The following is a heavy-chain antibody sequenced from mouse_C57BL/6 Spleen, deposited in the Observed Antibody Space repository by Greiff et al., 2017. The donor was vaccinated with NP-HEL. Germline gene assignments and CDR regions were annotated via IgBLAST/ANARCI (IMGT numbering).Heavy chain of an antibody. CDR3: ARYDDYDGFDY. CDR2: IDPSDSYT. V-gene: IGHV1-50*01. J-gene: IGHJ2*01. CDR1: GYTFTSYW. D-gene: IGHD2-4*01. Sequence: QVQLQQPGAELVKPGASVKLSCKASGYTFTSYWMQWVKQRPGQGLEWIGEIDPSDSYTNYNQKFKGKATLTVDTSSSTAYMQLSSLTSEDSAVYYCARYDDYDGFDYWGQGTTLTVSS.